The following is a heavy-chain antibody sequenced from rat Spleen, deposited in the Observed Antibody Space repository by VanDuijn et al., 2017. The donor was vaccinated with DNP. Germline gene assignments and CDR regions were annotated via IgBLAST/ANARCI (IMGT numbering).Heavy chain of an antibody. CDR2: INSAGTT. CDR1: GYSITRSYR. J-gene: IGHJ2*01. CDR3: ARQVWAFDY. Sequence: EVQLQESGPGLVKPSQSLSLTCSVTGYSITRSYRWNWIRKFPGNKLEWMGYINSAGTTNCNPSLKSRISITRDTSKNQFFLQVNSVTTEDTATYYCARQVWAFDYWGQGVMVTVSS. V-gene: IGHV3-3*01. D-gene: IGHD1-7*01.